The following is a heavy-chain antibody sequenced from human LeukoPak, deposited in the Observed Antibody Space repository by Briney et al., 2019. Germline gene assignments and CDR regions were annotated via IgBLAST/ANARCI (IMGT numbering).Heavy chain of an antibody. V-gene: IGHV3-21*01. CDR1: GFTFSSYS. Sequence: GGSLRLSCAASGFTFSSYSMNWVRQAPGKGLEWVSSISGSSSYIYYADSVKGRFTISRDNAKNSLYLQMNSLRAEDTAVYYCARDRCSGGSCYTPRDYWGQGTLVTVSS. CDR3: ARDRCSGGSCYTPRDY. J-gene: IGHJ4*02. CDR2: ISGSSSYI. D-gene: IGHD2-15*01.